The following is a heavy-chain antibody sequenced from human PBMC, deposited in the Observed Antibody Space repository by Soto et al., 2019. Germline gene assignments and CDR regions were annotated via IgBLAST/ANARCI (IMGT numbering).Heavy chain of an antibody. CDR3: SSSYGDSLYYYMYV. D-gene: IGHD4-17*01. Sequence: ASVKVSCKASGGTFSSYTISWVRQAPGQGLEWMGWINPNSGGTNYAQKFQGWVTMTRDTSISTAYMELSRLRSDDTAVYYCSSSYGDSLYYYMYVWGKGTTVPVSS. V-gene: IGHV1-2*04. CDR2: INPNSGGT. J-gene: IGHJ6*03. CDR1: GGTFSSYT.